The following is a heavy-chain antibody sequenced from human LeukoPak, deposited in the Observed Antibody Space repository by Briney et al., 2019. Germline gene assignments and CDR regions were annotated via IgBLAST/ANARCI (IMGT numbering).Heavy chain of an antibody. Sequence: GESLKISCKGSGYSFTNYWIGWVRQMPGKGLEWMGIIYPGDSDTRYSPSFQGQVTISADKSISTAYLQWSSLKASDTAMYYCARHFYSYGYFNAFDIWGQGTMVTVSS. J-gene: IGHJ3*02. V-gene: IGHV5-51*01. CDR3: ARHFYSYGYFNAFDI. CDR2: IYPGDSDT. CDR1: GYSFTNYW. D-gene: IGHD5-18*01.